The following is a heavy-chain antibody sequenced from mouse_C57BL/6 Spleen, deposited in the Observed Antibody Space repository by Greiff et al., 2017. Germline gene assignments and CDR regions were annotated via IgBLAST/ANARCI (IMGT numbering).Heavy chain of an antibody. CDR2: ISDGGSYT. J-gene: IGHJ2*01. Sequence: EVHLVESGGGLVKPGGSLKLSCAASGFTFSSYAMSWVRQTPEKRLEWVATISDGGSYTYYPDNVKGRFTISRDNAKNNLYLQMSHLKSEDTAMYYCARATTLRGFDYWGQGTTLTVSS. D-gene: IGHD1-1*01. CDR1: GFTFSSYA. CDR3: ARATTLRGFDY. V-gene: IGHV5-4*01.